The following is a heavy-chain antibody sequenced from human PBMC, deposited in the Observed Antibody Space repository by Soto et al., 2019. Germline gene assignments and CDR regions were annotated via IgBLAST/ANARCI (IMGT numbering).Heavy chain of an antibody. J-gene: IGHJ4*02. CDR2: ISGSSDST. CDR1: GFTFSSYA. D-gene: IGHD3-16*01. V-gene: IGHV3-23*01. Sequence: GSLRLSCAASGFTFSSYAMSWVRQAPGKGLEWVSGISGSSDSTYYADSVKGRFTISKDNAKNSLYLQMNSLRSEDTAIYYCVRDYHWAFDYWGQGTLVTVSS. CDR3: VRDYHWAFDY.